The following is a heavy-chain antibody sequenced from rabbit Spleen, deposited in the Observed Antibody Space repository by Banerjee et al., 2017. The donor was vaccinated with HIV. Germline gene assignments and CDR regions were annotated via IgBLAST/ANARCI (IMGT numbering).Heavy chain of an antibody. CDR3: ARDSGSSFSSYGMDL. V-gene: IGHV1S45*01. Sequence: QEQLEESGGRLVQPGGSLTLTCKASGFSFSNKAVMCWVRQAPGKGLEWIACIYADSSGNTWYASWAKGRFTISKTSSTTVTLQMTSLTAADTATYFCARDSGSSFSSYGMDLWGPGTLVTVS. CDR2: IYADSSGNT. CDR1: GFSFSNKAV. D-gene: IGHD8-1*01. J-gene: IGHJ6*01.